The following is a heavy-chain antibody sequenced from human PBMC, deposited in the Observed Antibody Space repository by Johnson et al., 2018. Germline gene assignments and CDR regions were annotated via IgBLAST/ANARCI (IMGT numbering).Heavy chain of an antibody. CDR3: AKDHPIGYTGYAWN. CDR2: LSGSGSST. V-gene: IGHV3-23*04. J-gene: IGHJ4*02. CDR1: GFAFRSYA. Sequence: EVQLVESGGGLVQPGGSLRLSCAASGFAFRSYAMSWVRQAPGKGLEWVSALSGSGSSTYYADSVKGRFTIPRDNSKNTRYLQLNSLRAEDTAVYYCAKDHPIGYTGYAWNWGQGTLVTVSS. D-gene: IGHD5-12*01.